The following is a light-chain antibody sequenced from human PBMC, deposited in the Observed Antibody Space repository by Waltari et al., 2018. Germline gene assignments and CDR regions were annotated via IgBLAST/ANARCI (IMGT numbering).Light chain of an antibody. CDR1: QSIGSN. Sequence: DIVMTQSPATLSVSQGERATLPGRASQSIGSNLAWYQHNPGQAPRFLIYGASTRATGIPVRFSGSGSGTEFTLTISSLQSADFAVYFCQQYNNWPETFGQGTKVEIK. CDR2: GAS. CDR3: QQYNNWPET. J-gene: IGKJ1*01. V-gene: IGKV3-15*01.